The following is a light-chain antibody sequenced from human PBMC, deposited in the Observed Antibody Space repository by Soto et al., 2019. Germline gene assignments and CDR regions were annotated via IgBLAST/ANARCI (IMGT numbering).Light chain of an antibody. CDR1: QGIGKD. J-gene: IGKJ4*01. Sequence: AIQMTQSPSSLSASVGDRVIITCRASQGIGKDLGWYQQKPGKAPKLLIYFASSLQSGVPSRFSGSGSGTDFTLTISSLPPEDFATYYCLQDYSFPLTFGGGTKVEIK. CDR2: FAS. V-gene: IGKV1-6*01. CDR3: LQDYSFPLT.